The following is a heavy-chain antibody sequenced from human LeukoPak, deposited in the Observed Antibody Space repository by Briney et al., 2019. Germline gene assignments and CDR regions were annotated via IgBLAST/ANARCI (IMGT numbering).Heavy chain of an antibody. CDR1: GGSISSYY. Sequence: SETLSLTCTVSGGSISSYYWSWIRQPLGKGLEWIGYIYYSGSTNYNPSLKSRVTISVDTSKNQFSLKLSSVTAADTAVYYCATYWSGYYPDYYYYMDVWGKGTTVTVSS. V-gene: IGHV4-59*01. J-gene: IGHJ6*03. D-gene: IGHD3-3*01. CDR3: ATYWSGYYPDYYYYMDV. CDR2: IYYSGST.